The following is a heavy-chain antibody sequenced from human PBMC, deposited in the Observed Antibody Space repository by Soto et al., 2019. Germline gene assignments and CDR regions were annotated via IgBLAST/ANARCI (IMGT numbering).Heavy chain of an antibody. Sequence: PSETLSLTCTVSGGSISITSYSWSLIRQPPGKGLEWIGSIYYSRSTYYNPSLKTRVTISVDTSKNHFSLKLSSVTAADTAVYYCARHCELRLDFYALDIWGQGTMVTVSS. CDR3: ARHCELRLDFYALDI. J-gene: IGHJ3*02. CDR2: IYYSRST. CDR1: GGSISITSYS. D-gene: IGHD5-12*01. V-gene: IGHV4-39*01.